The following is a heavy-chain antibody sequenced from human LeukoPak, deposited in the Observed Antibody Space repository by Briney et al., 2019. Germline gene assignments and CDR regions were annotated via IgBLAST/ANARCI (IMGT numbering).Heavy chain of an antibody. CDR1: GDSISSGSYY. J-gene: IGHJ6*03. V-gene: IGHV4-61*02. CDR3: ASRHSKQQPYYYYMDI. CDR2: IYSNGDT. D-gene: IGHD6-13*01. Sequence: SETLSLTCTVSGDSISSGSYYWSWIRQPAGKGLEWIGRIYSNGDTRFNPSLKSRVTISLDTSKNQFSLKLSSATAADTAVYYCASRHSKQQPYYYYMDIWGKGTTVTVSS.